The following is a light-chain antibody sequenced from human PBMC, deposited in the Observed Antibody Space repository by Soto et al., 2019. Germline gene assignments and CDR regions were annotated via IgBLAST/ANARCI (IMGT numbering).Light chain of an antibody. CDR1: QGISSY. CDR2: AAS. J-gene: IGKJ1*01. CDR3: LQDINYPWT. V-gene: IGKV1-8*01. Sequence: AIRMTQSPSSLSASTGDRVTITCRASQGISSYLAWYQQKPGKAPKLLIYAASTLQSGVPSRFSGSGSGTDFTLAISSLQPEDSATYYCLQDINYPWTFGQGTKVDIK.